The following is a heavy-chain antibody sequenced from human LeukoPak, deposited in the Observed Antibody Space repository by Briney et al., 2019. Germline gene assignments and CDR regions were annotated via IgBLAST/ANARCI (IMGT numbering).Heavy chain of an antibody. D-gene: IGHD3-22*01. Sequence: ASETLSLTCTVSGGSISSSSYYWGWIRQPPGKGLEWIGSIYYSGSTYYNPSLKSRVTISVDTSKNQFSLKLSSVTAADTAVYYCALTCEKPHSKRTYYYDRRPTSRHFDIWGQGTMVTVSS. CDR2: IYYSGST. CDR1: GGSISSSSYY. V-gene: IGHV4-39*07. J-gene: IGHJ3*02. CDR3: ALTCEKPHSKRTYYYDRRPTSRHFDI.